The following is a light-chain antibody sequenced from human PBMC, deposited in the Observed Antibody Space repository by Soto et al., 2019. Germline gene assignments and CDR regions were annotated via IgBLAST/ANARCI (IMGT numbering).Light chain of an antibody. Sequence: EIPLTQSPPTLSSSVGETATLSCRASQSASTNLAWYQQKPGQAPTLLIYGASTRHTGIPARLSGSGSGTEFTLTISRLQSEDFAAYYCQQSNSAPLTFGQGTKVDI. J-gene: IGKJ1*01. CDR3: QQSNSAPLT. V-gene: IGKV3D-15*01. CDR1: QSASTN. CDR2: GAS.